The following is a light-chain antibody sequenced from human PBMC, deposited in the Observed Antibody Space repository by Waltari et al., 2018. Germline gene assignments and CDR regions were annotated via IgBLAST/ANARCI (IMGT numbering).Light chain of an antibody. Sequence: QSALTQPASVSGSPGQSITISCPGTSSDVGGYNYVSWYQQHPGKAPKLMIYEVSNLPSGVSNRFSGSKSDNTASLTISGLRAEDEADYYCNSYTSSSTHVFGTGTKVTVL. CDR2: EVS. J-gene: IGLJ1*01. CDR1: SSDVGGYNY. CDR3: NSYTSSSTHV. V-gene: IGLV2-14*01.